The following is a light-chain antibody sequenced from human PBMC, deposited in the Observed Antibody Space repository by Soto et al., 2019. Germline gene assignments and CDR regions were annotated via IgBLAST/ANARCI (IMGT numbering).Light chain of an antibody. Sequence: VVMTQSPGAVSVSPGEIATLSCRASQSVTSNVSWYQQKPGQAPRLLIYRASARATGVPARFSGSGSGTEFTLTISSLQSEDFGIYYCQQYDYWWTFGQGTKVDIK. CDR2: RAS. CDR1: QSVTSN. J-gene: IGKJ1*01. V-gene: IGKV3-15*01. CDR3: QQYDYWWT.